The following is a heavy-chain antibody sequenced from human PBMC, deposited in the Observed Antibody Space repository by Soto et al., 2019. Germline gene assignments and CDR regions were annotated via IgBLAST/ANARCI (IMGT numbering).Heavy chain of an antibody. V-gene: IGHV5-51*01. CDR2: IYPGDSET. CDR1: GYSFTSYW. J-gene: IGHJ5*02. Sequence: GESLKISCKGCGYSFTSYWIGRVRQMTGKGLEWMGIIYPGDSETRYSPSFQGQVTISADKSISPDYLKWSSLKASFPAMYYCARVLARYDYYYDSSGYYNWFDPWGQGTLVTVSS. CDR3: ARVLARYDYYYDSSGYYNWFDP. D-gene: IGHD3-22*01.